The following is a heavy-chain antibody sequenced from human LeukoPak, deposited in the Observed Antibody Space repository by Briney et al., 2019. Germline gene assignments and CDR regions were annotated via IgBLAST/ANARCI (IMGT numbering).Heavy chain of an antibody. D-gene: IGHD6-6*01. J-gene: IGHJ4*02. V-gene: IGHV4-39*07. CDR3: ARSIAALAAVLDY. Sequence: PSETLSLTCTVSGGSISSSSYYWGWLRQPPGTGLEWIGSIYYSGSTNYNPSLKSRVTISVDTSKNQFSLKLSSVTAADTAVYYCARSIAALAAVLDYWGQGTLVTVSS. CDR1: GGSISSSSYY. CDR2: IYYSGST.